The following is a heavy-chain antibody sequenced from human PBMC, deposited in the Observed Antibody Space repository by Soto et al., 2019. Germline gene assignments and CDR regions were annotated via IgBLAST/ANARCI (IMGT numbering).Heavy chain of an antibody. V-gene: IGHV2-26*01. CDR3: VVITLSSCWYSFDY. Sequence: QVTLKESGPVLVKPTETLTLTCTVSGFSLSNPRMGVSWIRQPPGKALEWLAHVFSNDEKSYTTSLKRRLTISKDTSKSQVALTRTNMDPVDTATYYCVVITLSSCWYSFDYWGQGTLVTVSS. J-gene: IGHJ4*02. D-gene: IGHD6-19*01. CDR2: VFSNDEK. CDR1: GFSLSNPRMG.